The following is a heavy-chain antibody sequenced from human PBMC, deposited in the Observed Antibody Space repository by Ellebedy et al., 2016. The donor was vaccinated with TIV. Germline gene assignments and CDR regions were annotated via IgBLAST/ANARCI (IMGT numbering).Heavy chain of an antibody. CDR2: INPNTGNP. D-gene: IGHD1-26*01. V-gene: IGHV7-4-1*01. CDR3: ARIAWGLDAHAGLDN. Sequence: AASVTVSCKPSVYTFTTYAMHWVRQPPGQGLEWMGWINPNTGNPTFAPGFPGRFVFSVDTSVSTAYLLIRSLNTEDTAVYYGARIAWGLDAHAGLDNWGQGTLVTVSS. J-gene: IGHJ4*02. CDR1: VYTFTTYA.